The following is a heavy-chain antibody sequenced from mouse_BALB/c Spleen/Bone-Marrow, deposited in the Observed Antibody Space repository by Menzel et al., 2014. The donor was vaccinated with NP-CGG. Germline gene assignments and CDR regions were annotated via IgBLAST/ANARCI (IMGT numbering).Heavy chain of an antibody. CDR3: TREDRDWYFDV. CDR2: NYPGSGST. J-gene: IGHJ1*01. Sequence: GSELVRPGASVKLSRKASGYTFTSYWMHWVKQRPGQGLEWIGNNYPGSGSTNYDEKFKSKATLTVDTSSSTAYMQLSSLTSEDSAVYFCTREDRDWYFDVWGAGTTVTVSS. CDR1: GYTFTSYW. V-gene: IGHV1S22*01.